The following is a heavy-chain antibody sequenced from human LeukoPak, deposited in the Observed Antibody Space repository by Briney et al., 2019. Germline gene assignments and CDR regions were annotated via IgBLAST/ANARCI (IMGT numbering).Heavy chain of an antibody. Sequence: SGTLSLTCAVYGGSFSGYFWNWIRQPPGKGLEWIGEINHSGITNYNLSLKSRVTISVDMSKNQFFLRLSSLTAADTAVCYCARQESDGRYFDYWGQGSLVTVSS. CDR2: INHSGIT. CDR3: ARQESDGRYFDY. J-gene: IGHJ4*02. D-gene: IGHD3-10*01. V-gene: IGHV4-34*01. CDR1: GGSFSGYF.